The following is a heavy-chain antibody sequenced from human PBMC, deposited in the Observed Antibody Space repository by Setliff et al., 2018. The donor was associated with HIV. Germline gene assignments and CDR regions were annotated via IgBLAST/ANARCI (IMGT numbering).Heavy chain of an antibody. CDR3: ARELSHIVGAPRYMDV. Sequence: SETLSLTCAVSGYSISSGYYWVWIRQPPGKGLEWIASMSHNGKTYYNPSLKSRVTISVDTSKNQISLKMNSVTAADTAVYHCARELSHIVGAPRYMDVWGKGTTVTVSS. V-gene: IGHV4-38-2*02. CDR2: MSHNGKT. J-gene: IGHJ6*03. D-gene: IGHD1-26*01. CDR1: GYSISSGYY.